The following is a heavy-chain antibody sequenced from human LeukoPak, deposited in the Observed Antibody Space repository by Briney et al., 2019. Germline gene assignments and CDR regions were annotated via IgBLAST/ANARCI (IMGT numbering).Heavy chain of an antibody. CDR3: ARDSVSRRYFDF. V-gene: IGHV1-69*13. D-gene: IGHD5/OR15-5a*01. J-gene: IGHJ2*01. CDR2: IIPIFGTA. CDR1: GGTFSSYA. Sequence: SVKVSCKASGGTFSSYAISWVRRAPGQGLEWMGGIIPIFGTANYAQKFQGRVTITADESTSTAYMELSSLRSEDTAVYYCARDSVSRRYFDFWGRGTLVTVSS.